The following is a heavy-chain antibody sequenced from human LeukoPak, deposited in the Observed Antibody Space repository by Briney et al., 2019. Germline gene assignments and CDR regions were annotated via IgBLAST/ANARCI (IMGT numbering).Heavy chain of an antibody. Sequence: GRSLRLSCAASGFTFSSYGMHWVRQAPGKGLEWVAVISYDGSNKYYADSVKGRFTISRDNSKNTLYLQMNSLRAEDTAVYYCAKGSPDYYDSSGYYYDFDYWGQGTLVTVSS. J-gene: IGHJ4*02. V-gene: IGHV3-30*18. D-gene: IGHD3-22*01. CDR3: AKGSPDYYDSSGYYYDFDY. CDR1: GFTFSSYG. CDR2: ISYDGSNK.